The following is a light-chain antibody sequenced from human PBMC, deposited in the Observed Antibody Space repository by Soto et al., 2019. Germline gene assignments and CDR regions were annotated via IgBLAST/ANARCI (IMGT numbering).Light chain of an antibody. Sequence: QSVLTQPASVSGSPGQSITISCPGTKSNVGGYNYVAWYKQHAGKAPKLMMYDERNRPSGFSTRFSGSKSGNTAFLTISGLQAEDEADYYCSSYAGSSTVFGSGTKVPVL. J-gene: IGLJ1*01. CDR1: KSNVGGYNY. V-gene: IGLV2-14*01. CDR2: DER. CDR3: SSYAGSSTV.